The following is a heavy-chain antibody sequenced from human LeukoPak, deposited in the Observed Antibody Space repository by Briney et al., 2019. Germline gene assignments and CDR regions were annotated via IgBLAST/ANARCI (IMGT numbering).Heavy chain of an antibody. D-gene: IGHD6-13*01. Sequence: SETLSLTCTVSGGSISSYYWSWIRQPPGKGLEWIGYIYYSGSTNYNPSLKSRVTISVDTSKNQFSLKLSSVTAADTAVYYCARETSLTLAAAGTKWFDPWGQGTLVTVSS. CDR3: ARETSLTLAAAGTKWFDP. CDR2: IYYSGST. V-gene: IGHV4-59*01. J-gene: IGHJ5*02. CDR1: GGSISSYY.